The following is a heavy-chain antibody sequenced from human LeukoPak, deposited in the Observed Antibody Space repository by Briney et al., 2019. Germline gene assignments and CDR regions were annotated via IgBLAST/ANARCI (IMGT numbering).Heavy chain of an antibody. J-gene: IGHJ4*02. CDR3: AKWSTGYCSSTSRLYYFDY. CDR2: VTADST. V-gene: IGHV3-23*01. CDR1: GFTFRTYG. Sequence: GGSLRLSCATSGFTFRTYGMHWVRQAPGKGLEWVSTVTADSTYYADSVKGRFTISRDNSKNTMYLQMDSLRAEDTAVYYCAKWSTGYCSSTSRLYYFDYWGQGTLVTVSS. D-gene: IGHD2-2*01.